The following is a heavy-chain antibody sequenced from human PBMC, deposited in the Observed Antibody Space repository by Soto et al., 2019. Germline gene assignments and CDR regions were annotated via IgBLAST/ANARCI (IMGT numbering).Heavy chain of an antibody. V-gene: IGHV4-59*13. CDR3: ERSGHTFGGVV. D-gene: IGHD3-16*01. CDR1: GASMSDYF. CDR2: IHYSGSA. J-gene: IGHJ4*02. Sequence: SETLSLTCTVSGASMSDYFGSWIRQSPGKGLEHIGYIHYSGSANYNPSLKSRVTISLDRSNNRFSLRLSSVTAADTAIYYCERSGHTFGGVVWGQGILVTVSP.